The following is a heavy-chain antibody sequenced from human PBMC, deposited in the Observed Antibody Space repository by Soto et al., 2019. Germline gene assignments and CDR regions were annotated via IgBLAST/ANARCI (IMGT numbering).Heavy chain of an antibody. CDR1: GGSISSYY. D-gene: IGHD3-16*02. CDR3: ARRHGYTFDY. J-gene: IGHJ4*02. V-gene: IGHV4-59*08. CDR2: IYYSGST. Sequence: QVQLQESGPGLVKPSETLSLTCTVSGGSISSYYWSWIRQPPGKGLEWIGYIYYSGSTNYIPSLKSRVTISVDTSKNQFSLKLSSVTAADTAVYYCARRHGYTFDYWGQGALVTVSS.